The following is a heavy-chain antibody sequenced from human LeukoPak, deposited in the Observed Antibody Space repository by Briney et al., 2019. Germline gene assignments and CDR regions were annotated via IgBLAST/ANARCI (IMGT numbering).Heavy chain of an antibody. Sequence: ASVKVSCKASGGTFSSYAISWVRQAPGQGLEWMGGIIPIFGTANYAQKFQGRVTITTDESTSTAYMELSSLRSEDTAVYYCARVWYDFWSGYPIGNYYYMDVWGKGTTVTVSS. CDR2: IIPIFGTA. D-gene: IGHD3-3*01. J-gene: IGHJ6*03. V-gene: IGHV1-69*05. CDR1: GGTFSSYA. CDR3: ARVWYDFWSGYPIGNYYYMDV.